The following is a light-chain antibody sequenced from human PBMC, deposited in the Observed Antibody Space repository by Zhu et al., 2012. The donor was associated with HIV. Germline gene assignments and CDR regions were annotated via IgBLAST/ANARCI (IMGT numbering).Light chain of an antibody. CDR3: QQYNNWPAT. CDR2: GSS. Sequence: EIVMTQSPATLSVSPGEGATLSCRASQNIGTNLAWYHQKPGQSPRLLIYGSSSRATGIPTRFSGSGSGTDFTLNFTTMQSTDFAIYYCQQYNNWPATFGQGTKVELK. V-gene: IGKV3-15*01. CDR1: QNIGTN. J-gene: IGKJ1*01.